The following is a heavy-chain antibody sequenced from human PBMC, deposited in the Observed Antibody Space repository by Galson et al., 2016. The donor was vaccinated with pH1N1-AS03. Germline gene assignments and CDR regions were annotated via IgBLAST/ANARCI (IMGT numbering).Heavy chain of an antibody. D-gene: IGHD2-15*01. V-gene: IGHV3-23*01. J-gene: IGHJ4*02. Sequence: SLRLSCAASEFSFSRFAMAWVRQAPGKGLEWVSSIIGSGENTWYAESAKGRFTISRDNSKNTLYLQLNSLRAEDTALYYCAKGSGYCSDATCYHFDRWGQGTLVTVSS. CDR1: EFSFSRFA. CDR2: IIGSGENT. CDR3: AKGSGYCSDATCYHFDR.